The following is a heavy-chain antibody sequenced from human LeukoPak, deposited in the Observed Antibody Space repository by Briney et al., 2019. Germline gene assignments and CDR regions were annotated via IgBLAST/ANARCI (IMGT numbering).Heavy chain of an antibody. Sequence: GGSLKLSCAASGFTVSSNYMSWVRQAPGKGLEWVSVIYSGGSTNYADSVKGRFTISRDNSKNTLYLQMNSLRAEDTAVYYCAKGYGYSGYEALDYWGQGSLVTVSS. CDR1: GFTVSSNY. J-gene: IGHJ4*02. D-gene: IGHD5-12*01. V-gene: IGHV3-53*01. CDR3: AKGYGYSGYEALDY. CDR2: IYSGGST.